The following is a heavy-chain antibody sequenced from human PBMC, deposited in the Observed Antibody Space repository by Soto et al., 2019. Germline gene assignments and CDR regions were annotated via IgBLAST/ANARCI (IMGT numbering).Heavy chain of an antibody. CDR2: FYPGDSDT. D-gene: IGHD3-10*01. V-gene: IGHV5-51*01. CDR1: GYSFTSYW. Sequence: PGEPMKISCKGSGYSFTSYWIGWVRQMPGKGLEWMGIFYPGDSDTRYSPSFQGQVTISADKSISTAYLQWSSLKASDTAMYYCATMVRGGGYGMDVWGQGTTVTVSS. CDR3: ATMVRGGGYGMDV. J-gene: IGHJ6*02.